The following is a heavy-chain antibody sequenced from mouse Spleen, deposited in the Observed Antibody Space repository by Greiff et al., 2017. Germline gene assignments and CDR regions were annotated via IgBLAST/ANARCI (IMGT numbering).Heavy chain of an antibody. D-gene: IGHD1-1*01. J-gene: IGHJ2*01. Sequence: EVQGVESGGGLVKPGGSLKLSCAASGFTFSSYAMSWVRQTPEKRLEWVAYISSGGGNTYYPDSVKGRFTISRDNAKNTLYLQMSSLRSEDTALYYCARGDYYDGSYEGDYWGQGTTLTVSS. CDR3: ARGDYYDGSYEGDY. CDR1: GFTFSSYA. CDR2: ISSGGGNT. V-gene: IGHV5-9-3*01.